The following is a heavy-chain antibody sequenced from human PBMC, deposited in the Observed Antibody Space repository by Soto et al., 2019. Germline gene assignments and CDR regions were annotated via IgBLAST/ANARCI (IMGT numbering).Heavy chain of an antibody. D-gene: IGHD5-12*01. CDR3: ASLEMATISEYYYYGMDV. CDR1: GFTVSSNY. Sequence: GGSLRLSCAASGFTVSSNYMSWVRQPPGKGLEWVSVIYSGGSTYYADSVKGRFTISRDNSKNTLYLQMNSLRAEDTAVYYCASLEMATISEYYYYGMDVWGQGTTVTVSS. J-gene: IGHJ6*02. CDR2: IYSGGST. V-gene: IGHV3-53*01.